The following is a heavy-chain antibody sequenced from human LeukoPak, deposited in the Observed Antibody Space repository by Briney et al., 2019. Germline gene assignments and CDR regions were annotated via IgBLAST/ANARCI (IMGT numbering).Heavy chain of an antibody. V-gene: IGHV4-39*01. J-gene: IGHJ4*02. CDR2: IYYSGST. CDR3: ARQLGYCSSTSCYADKVDY. D-gene: IGHD2-2*01. CDR1: RGSISSSSHY. Sequence: LETPCLTPTLSRGSISSSSHYWGSIRQPPGEGLGWIGSIYYSGSTYYNPSLKSRVTISVDTSKNQFSLKLSSVTAADTAVYYCARQLGYCSSTSCYADKVDYWGQGTLVTVSS.